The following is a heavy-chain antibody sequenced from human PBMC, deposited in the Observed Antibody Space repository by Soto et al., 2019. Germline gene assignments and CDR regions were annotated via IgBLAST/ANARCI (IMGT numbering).Heavy chain of an antibody. CDR3: ARGYASGWNYYYAMDV. Sequence: PGGSLRLSCAASGFTFSTYEMNWVRQAPGKGLEWISYISSGGATIYYADSVKGRFTISRDNAKNSVYLQMSSLRGEDTATYYCARGYASGWNYYYAMDVWGQGTTVTVSS. CDR1: GFTFSTYE. J-gene: IGHJ6*02. CDR2: ISSGGATI. D-gene: IGHD6-19*01. V-gene: IGHV3-48*03.